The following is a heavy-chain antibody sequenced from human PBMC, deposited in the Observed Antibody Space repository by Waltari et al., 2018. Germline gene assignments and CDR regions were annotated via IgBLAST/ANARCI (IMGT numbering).Heavy chain of an antibody. D-gene: IGHD3-16*01. Sequence: EVSLVESGGKVVKPGGSLRPSCATSGSLFNNFGFNWFRLAPGKGLEWVATISMSGNIIFYGQSVEGRFTISRDNAKKSVFLQMNSLRADDTAIYYCARSRRGDYYDPSSHWGQGTLVTVSS. V-gene: IGHV3-21*01. CDR2: ISMSGNII. J-gene: IGHJ4*02. CDR1: GSLFNNFG. CDR3: ARSRRGDYYDPSSH.